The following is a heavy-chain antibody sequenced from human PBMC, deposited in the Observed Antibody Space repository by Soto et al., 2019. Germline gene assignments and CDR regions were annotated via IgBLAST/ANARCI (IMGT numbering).Heavy chain of an antibody. J-gene: IGHJ6*02. V-gene: IGHV1-18*01. Sequence: QVQLVQSGAEVKNPGASVKVSCKASGYTLTTYGISWVRQAPGQGLEWMGWISVYNGNTNYAQKVQGRVIMTTDTSTRTAYMELRSLKSDDTAVYYCARVIGTKELHGMDVWSQGTTVTVSS. CDR2: ISVYNGNT. D-gene: IGHD1-26*01. CDR3: ARVIGTKELHGMDV. CDR1: GYTLTTYG.